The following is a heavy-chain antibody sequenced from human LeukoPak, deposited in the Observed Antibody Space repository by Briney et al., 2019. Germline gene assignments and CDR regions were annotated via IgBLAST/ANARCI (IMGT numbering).Heavy chain of an antibody. CDR3: ARGGGKGRRKCPGGFGMDV. J-gene: IGHJ6*02. V-gene: IGHV4-59*01. D-gene: IGHD1-14*01. CDR2: IYYSGST. CDR1: GGSISSYY. Sequence: SETLSLTCTVSGGSISSYYWSWIRQPPGKGLEWIGYIYYSGSTNYNPSLKSRVTISVDTSKNQFSLKLSSVTAADTAVYYCARGGGKGRRKCPGGFGMDVWGQGTTVTVSS.